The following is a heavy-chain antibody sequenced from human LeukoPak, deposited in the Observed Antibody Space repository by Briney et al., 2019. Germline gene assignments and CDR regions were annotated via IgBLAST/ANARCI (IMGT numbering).Heavy chain of an antibody. Sequence: PGGSLRLSCAASGFTFSSYEMNWVRQAPGKGLEWVSYISSSGSTIYYADFVKGRFTISRDNAKNSLYLQMNSLRAEDTAGYYCARDREKDGDYYYGMDVWGQGTTVTVSS. CDR2: ISSSGSTI. D-gene: IGHD4-17*01. V-gene: IGHV3-48*03. CDR3: ARDREKDGDYYYGMDV. J-gene: IGHJ6*02. CDR1: GFTFSSYE.